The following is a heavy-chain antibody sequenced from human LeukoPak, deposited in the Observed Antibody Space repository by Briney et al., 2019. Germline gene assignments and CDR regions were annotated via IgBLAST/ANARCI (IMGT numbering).Heavy chain of an antibody. V-gene: IGHV1-2*02. CDR2: INPNSGGT. J-gene: IGHJ4*02. D-gene: IGHD6-19*01. CDR3: ARVQQQWQNIDY. CDR1: GYTFTGYY. Sequence: ASVKVSCKASGYTFTGYYMHWVRQAPGQGLEWMGWINPNSGGTNYAEKFQGRVTMTRDTSISTAYMELSRLRSDDTAVYYCARVQQQWQNIDYWGQGTLVTVSS.